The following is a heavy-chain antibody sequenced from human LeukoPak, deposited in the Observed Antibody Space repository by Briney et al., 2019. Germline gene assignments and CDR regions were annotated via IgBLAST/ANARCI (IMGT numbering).Heavy chain of an antibody. D-gene: IGHD3-16*01. CDR3: ARLRLGVGSAFDI. Sequence: PSETLSVTCPVSGGSVSSYYWSWIRHPPWKGLLWIGYIYYSGSTNYNPSLKSRVTISVDTSKNQFSLKLSSVTAADTAVYYCARLRLGVGSAFDIWGQGAMVTVSS. J-gene: IGHJ3*02. CDR2: IYYSGST. V-gene: IGHV4-59*08. CDR1: GGSVSSYY.